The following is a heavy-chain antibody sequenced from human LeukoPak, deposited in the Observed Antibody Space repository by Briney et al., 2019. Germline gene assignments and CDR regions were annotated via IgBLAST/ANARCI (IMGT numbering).Heavy chain of an antibody. CDR3: ARHPRRDVAGNFDY. J-gene: IGHJ4*02. D-gene: IGHD6-19*01. Sequence: GGSLRPSCAASGFTFTNYEMNWVRQAPGKGLEWVSYISGNRGSTKYYTDSVKGRFIISRDNAKNSLYLQMNNVTADDTAVYYCARHPRRDVAGNFDYWGQGTLVTVSS. CDR1: GFTFTNYE. V-gene: IGHV3-48*03. CDR2: ISGNRGSTK.